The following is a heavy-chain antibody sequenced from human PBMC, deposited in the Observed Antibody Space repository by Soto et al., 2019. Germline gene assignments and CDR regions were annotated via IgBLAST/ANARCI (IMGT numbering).Heavy chain of an antibody. CDR1: GFTFSSYG. CDR2: IWYDGSNK. Sequence: QVQLVESGGGVVQPGRSLRLSCAASGFTFSSYGMHWVRQAPGKGLEWVAVIWYDGSNKYYADSVKGRFTISRDNSKNTLYLQMNSLRAEDTAVYYCARDRGYSYGAYYSYGMDVWGQGTTVTVSS. CDR3: ARDRGYSYGAYYSYGMDV. V-gene: IGHV3-33*01. D-gene: IGHD5-18*01. J-gene: IGHJ6*02.